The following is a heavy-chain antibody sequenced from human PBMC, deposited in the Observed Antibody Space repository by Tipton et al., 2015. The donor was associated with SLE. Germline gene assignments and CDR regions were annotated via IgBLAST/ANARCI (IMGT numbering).Heavy chain of an antibody. CDR3: ARVARYSYGMDV. Sequence: SLRLSCAASGFTFSSYSMNWVRQAPGKGLEWVSSISSSSSYIYYADSVKGRFTISRDNSKNTLYLQMNSLRAEDTAVYYCARVARYSYGMDVWGQGTTVTVSS. J-gene: IGHJ6*02. CDR1: GFTFSSYS. CDR2: ISSSSSYI. V-gene: IGHV3-21*04.